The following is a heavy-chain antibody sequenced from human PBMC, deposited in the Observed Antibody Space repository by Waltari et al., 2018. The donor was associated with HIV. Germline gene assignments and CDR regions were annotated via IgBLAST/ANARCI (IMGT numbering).Heavy chain of an antibody. CDR1: GFRFPSYW. J-gene: IGHJ4*02. CDR3: ATSRTFDY. CDR2: IKQDGSEK. D-gene: IGHD2-2*01. V-gene: IGHV3-7*01. Sequence: EVLLVESGGGLVQPGGSLRLSCTASGFRFPSYWMSWVRQAPGKGLEWVANIKQDGSEKYYVDSVKGRFTISRDNAKNSLYLQMNSLRAEDTAMYYCATSRTFDYWGQGTLVTVSS.